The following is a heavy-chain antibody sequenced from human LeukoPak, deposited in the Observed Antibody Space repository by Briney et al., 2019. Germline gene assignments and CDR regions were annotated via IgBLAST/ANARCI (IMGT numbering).Heavy chain of an antibody. CDR2: IYHSGST. J-gene: IGHJ3*02. V-gene: IGHV4-30-2*01. Sequence: PSQTLSLTCTVSGGSISSGGYYWSWIRQPPGKGLEWIGYIYHSGSTYYNPSLKSRVTTSVDRSKNQFSLKLSSVTAADTAVYYCARDWEYYYDSSGPIVRAFDIWGQGTMVTVSS. CDR3: ARDWEYYYDSSGPIVRAFDI. CDR1: GGSISSGGYY. D-gene: IGHD3-22*01.